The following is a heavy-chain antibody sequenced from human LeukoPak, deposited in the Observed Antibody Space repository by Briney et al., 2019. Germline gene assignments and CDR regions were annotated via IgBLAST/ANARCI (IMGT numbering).Heavy chain of an antibody. Sequence: SVKVSCKTSGYTFTGYYMHWVRQAPGQGLEWMGRIIPILGIANYAQKFQGRVTITADKSTSTAYMELSSLRSEDTAVYYCARDPTPYDFWSGSSKGMDVWGQGTTVTVSS. CDR2: IIPILGIA. J-gene: IGHJ6*02. D-gene: IGHD3-3*01. V-gene: IGHV1-69*04. CDR1: GYTFTGYY. CDR3: ARDPTPYDFWSGSSKGMDV.